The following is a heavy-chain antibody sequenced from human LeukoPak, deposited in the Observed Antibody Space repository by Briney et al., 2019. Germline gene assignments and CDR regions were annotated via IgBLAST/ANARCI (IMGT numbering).Heavy chain of an antibody. CDR1: GYTFTGYY. CDR2: INPNSGGT. J-gene: IGHJ4*02. Sequence: ASVKVSCKASGYTFTGYYMHWVRQAPGQGLEWMGWINPNSGGTNYAQKFQGRVTMTRDTSISTAYMELSRLRSDDTAVYYCARVLTYYYDSSGYLYYWGQGTLATVSS. CDR3: ARVLTYYYDSSGYLYY. D-gene: IGHD3-22*01. V-gene: IGHV1-2*02.